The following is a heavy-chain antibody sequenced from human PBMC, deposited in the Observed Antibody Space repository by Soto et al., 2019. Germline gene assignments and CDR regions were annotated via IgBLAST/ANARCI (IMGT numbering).Heavy chain of an antibody. J-gene: IGHJ6*02. D-gene: IGHD2-15*01. V-gene: IGHV3-30*18. CDR2: ISYDGSNK. Sequence: PGGSLRLSCAASGFTFSSYGMHWVRQAPGKGLEWVAVISYDGSNKYYADSVKGRFTISRDNSKNTLYLQMNSLRAEDTAVYYCAKDSGYCSGGSCYSSYYYGMDVWGQGTTVTVSS. CDR3: AKDSGYCSGGSCYSSYYYGMDV. CDR1: GFTFSSYG.